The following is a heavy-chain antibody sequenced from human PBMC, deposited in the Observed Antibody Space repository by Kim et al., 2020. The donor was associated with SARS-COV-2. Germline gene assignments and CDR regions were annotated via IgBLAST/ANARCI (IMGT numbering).Heavy chain of an antibody. CDR3: ARRRYGDFHFDY. Sequence: YADSVKGRFTISRDNSKNTLYLQMNSLRAEDTAVYYCARRRYGDFHFDYWGQGTLVTVSS. J-gene: IGHJ4*02. D-gene: IGHD4-17*01. V-gene: IGHV3-53*01.